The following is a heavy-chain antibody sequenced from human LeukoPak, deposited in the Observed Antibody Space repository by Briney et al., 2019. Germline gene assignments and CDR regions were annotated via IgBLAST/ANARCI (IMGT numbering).Heavy chain of an antibody. J-gene: IGHJ4*02. CDR1: GFTFSSYA. D-gene: IGHD2-8*01. Sequence: GGSLRLSCAASGFTFSSYAMHWVRQAPGKGLEWVAVISYDGSNKYYADSVKGRFTISRDNSKNTLYLQMNSLRAEDTAVYYCARGLVGSRVFDYWGQGTLVTVSS. V-gene: IGHV3-30-3*01. CDR3: ARGLVGSRVFDY. CDR2: ISYDGSNK.